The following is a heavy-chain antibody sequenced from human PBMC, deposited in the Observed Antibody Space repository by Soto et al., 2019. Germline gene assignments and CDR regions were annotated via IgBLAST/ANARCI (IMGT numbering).Heavy chain of an antibody. CDR2: ISSRSTNI. Sequence: GGSLRLSCGGSGFTFSGYSMAWVRQAPGRGLEWVASISSRSTNIDYADSVKGRFTISRDNAKNLVSLQMSSLRGEDTALYYCAKFTEPGYSSIWYYFEYWGQGTQVTVYS. J-gene: IGHJ4*02. V-gene: IGHV3-21*06. CDR1: GFTFSGYS. D-gene: IGHD6-19*01. CDR3: AKFTEPGYSSIWYYFEY.